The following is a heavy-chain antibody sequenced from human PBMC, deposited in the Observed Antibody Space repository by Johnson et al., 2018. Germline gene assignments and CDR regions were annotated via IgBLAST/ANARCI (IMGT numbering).Heavy chain of an antibody. CDR3: ARGDFPKSDVFYNYYYMGV. Sequence: EVQLVESGGLVVQPGGSLILSCVTSGFTFGEYAMHWVRQAPGKGLEWVSLVSWDGSTTYYADSVQGRFTISRENSKNSLYLQMNGLGTEDTALYYCARGDFPKSDVFYNYYYMGVWGKGTTVTVSS. D-gene: IGHD3-16*01. J-gene: IGHJ6*03. V-gene: IGHV3-43*01. CDR2: VSWDGSTT. CDR1: GFTFGEYA.